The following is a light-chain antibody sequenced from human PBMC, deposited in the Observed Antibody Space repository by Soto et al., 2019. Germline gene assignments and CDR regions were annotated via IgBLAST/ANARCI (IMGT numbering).Light chain of an antibody. CDR1: ISNIGAGYD. CDR2: ANN. CDR3: QSSDSILSPAHVV. Sequence: QSVLTQPPSVSGAPGQRVTISCSGSISNIGAGYDVHWYQQLPGTAPRLLIYANNNRPSGVPDRFSCSKSGTSASLAITGLQAEDEADYCCQSSDSILSPAHVVFGGGTKLTVL. V-gene: IGLV1-40*01. J-gene: IGLJ2*01.